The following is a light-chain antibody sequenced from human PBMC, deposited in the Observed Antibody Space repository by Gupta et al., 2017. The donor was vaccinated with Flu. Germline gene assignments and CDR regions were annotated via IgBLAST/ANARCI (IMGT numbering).Light chain of an antibody. Sequence: DIQMTQSPSTLSASVGDRVTITCRASQSISSWLAWYRQKPGKAPKLLIYKASSLESGVPSRFSGSGSETEFTLTISSLQPDDFATYYCQQYNSYSWTFGQGTKVEIK. V-gene: IGKV1-5*03. J-gene: IGKJ1*01. CDR3: QQYNSYSWT. CDR2: KAS. CDR1: QSISSW.